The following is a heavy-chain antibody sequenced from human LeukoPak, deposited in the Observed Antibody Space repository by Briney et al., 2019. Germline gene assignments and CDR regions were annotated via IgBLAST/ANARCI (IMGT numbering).Heavy chain of an antibody. D-gene: IGHD1-14*01. CDR1: GGSISSYY. J-gene: IGHJ3*02. Sequence: SETLSLTCTVSGGSISSYYWSWIRQPAGKGLEWIGRIYTSGSTNYNPSLKSRGTMSVDTSKNQFSLKLSSVTAADTAVYYCARDNPTLYGDAFDIWGQGTMVTVSS. V-gene: IGHV4-4*07. CDR2: IYTSGST. CDR3: ARDNPTLYGDAFDI.